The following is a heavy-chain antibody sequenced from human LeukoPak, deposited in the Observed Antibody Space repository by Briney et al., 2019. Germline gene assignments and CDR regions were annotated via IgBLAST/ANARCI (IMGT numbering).Heavy chain of an antibody. V-gene: IGHV4-34*01. CDR3: ARAPRSVLYYFDY. D-gene: IGHD2-8*01. J-gene: IGHJ4*02. CDR2: ISHSGST. CDR1: GVSFSGYY. Sequence: SETLSLTCAVYGVSFSGYYWSWIRQPPGKGLEWIGEISHSGSTNYNPSLKSRVTISVDTSKNQFSLKLSSVTAADTAVYYCARAPRSVLYYFDYWGQGTLVTVSS.